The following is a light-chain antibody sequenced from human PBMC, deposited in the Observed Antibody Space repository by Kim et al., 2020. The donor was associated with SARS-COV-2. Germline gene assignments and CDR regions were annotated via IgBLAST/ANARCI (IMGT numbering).Light chain of an antibody. J-gene: IGLJ2*01. CDR1: SSDVGGDNY. CDR2: DVT. CDR3: SSYAGSNTFVI. Sequence: QSVTISCTGTSSDVGGDNYVAWYRQYPGKAPQFLIYDVTQRPSAVPARFSGSKSGNTASLTISGLQAEDEADYYCSSYAGSNTFVIFGGGTKLTVL. V-gene: IGLV2-11*03.